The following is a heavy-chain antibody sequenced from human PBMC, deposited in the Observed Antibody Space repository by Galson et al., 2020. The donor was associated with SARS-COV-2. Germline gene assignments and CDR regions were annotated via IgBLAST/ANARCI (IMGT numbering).Heavy chain of an antibody. D-gene: IGHD3-10*01. V-gene: IGHV5-51*01. CDR3: ATHTSVSGGSYMPPYFNL. Sequence: GESLKISCKASGYSFPDYWIGWVRQMPGKGLEWMGIIYIGDSHTRYSPSLQGQVTISADMSIGTAYLQLSSLKALDTAMYYCATHTSVSGGSYMPPYFNLWGRGTLVTVSS. CDR2: IYIGDSHT. J-gene: IGHJ2*01. CDR1: GYSFPDYW.